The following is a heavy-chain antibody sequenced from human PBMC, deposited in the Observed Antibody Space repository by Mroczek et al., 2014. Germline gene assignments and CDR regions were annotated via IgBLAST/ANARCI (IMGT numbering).Heavy chain of an antibody. D-gene: IGHD3-3*01. CDR2: IYYSGST. CDR3: ARERHDFWSGYPASNWFDP. CDR1: GGSISSYY. Sequence: QVQLQESGPGLVKPSETLSLTCTVSGGSISSYYWSWIRQPPGKGLEWIGYIYYSGSTNYNPSLKSRVTISVDTSKNQFSLKLSSVTAADTAVYYCARERHDFWSGYPASNWFDPWGQGTLVTVSS. V-gene: IGHV4-59*12. J-gene: IGHJ5*02.